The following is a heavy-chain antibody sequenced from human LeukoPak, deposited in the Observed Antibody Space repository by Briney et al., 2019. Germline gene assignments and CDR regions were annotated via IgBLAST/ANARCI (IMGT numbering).Heavy chain of an antibody. D-gene: IGHD3-22*01. J-gene: IGHJ4*02. CDR3: AKDLSYYDSSGSGPDY. V-gene: IGHV3-33*06. CDR2: IWYDGSNK. Sequence: GRSLRLSCAASGFPFSSYGIHWVRQAPGRGLEWVAIIWYDGSNKYYTDSVKGRFTISRDNSKNTVYLQMNSLRAEDTAVYYCAKDLSYYDSSGSGPDYWCQGTLVTVSS. CDR1: GFPFSSYG.